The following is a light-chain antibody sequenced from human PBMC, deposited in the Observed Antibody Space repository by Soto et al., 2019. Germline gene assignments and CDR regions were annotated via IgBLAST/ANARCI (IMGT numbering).Light chain of an antibody. Sequence: SVLTQPPSASGTPGQRVTISCSGSSSNIGSNYVYWYQQLPGTAPKLLIYRNNQRPSGVPDRFSGSQSGTSASLAISGLRSEDWAEYYCAAWDDSLGGVVFGGGTKLTVL. CDR1: SSNIGSNY. CDR3: AAWDDSLGGVV. J-gene: IGLJ2*01. V-gene: IGLV1-47*01. CDR2: RNN.